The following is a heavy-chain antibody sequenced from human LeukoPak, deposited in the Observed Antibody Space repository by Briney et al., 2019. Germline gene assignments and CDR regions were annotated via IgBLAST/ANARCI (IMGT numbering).Heavy chain of an antibody. CDR1: GDSISSSSYY. CDR3: ASHSNGGCTSTRCHIDY. D-gene: IGHD2-2*01. V-gene: IGHV4-39*01. CDR2: IYYSGST. Sequence: PSETLSLTCTVSGDSISSSSYYWGWIRQPPGKGLEWIGTIYYSGSTYYNSSLKSRVTMSVDTSKNQFSLNLSSVIAADTAVYYCASHSNGGCTSTRCHIDYWGQGTLVTVSS. J-gene: IGHJ4*02.